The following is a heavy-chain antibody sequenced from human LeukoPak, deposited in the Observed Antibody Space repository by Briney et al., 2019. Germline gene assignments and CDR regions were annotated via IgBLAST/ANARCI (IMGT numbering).Heavy chain of an antibody. CDR1: GGSISSSNW. Sequence: SGTLSLTCAVSGGSISSSNWWSWVRQPPGKGLEWIGSIYSTGSTYKNPSLKSRVTRSIDTSKNQFSLKLNSVTAADTAVFYCAREPITSGGNDAFDIWGQGTMVTVSS. CDR3: AREPITSGGNDAFDI. CDR2: IYSTGST. D-gene: IGHD3-16*01. V-gene: IGHV4-4*02. J-gene: IGHJ3*02.